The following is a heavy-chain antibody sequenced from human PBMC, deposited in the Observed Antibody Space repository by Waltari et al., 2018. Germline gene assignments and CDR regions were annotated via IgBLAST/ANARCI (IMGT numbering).Heavy chain of an antibody. Sequence: QLQLQESGPGLVKPSETLSLTCTVSGGSINSSSYYWAWIRQPPGKGLEWIGSIYYSGSTYYNPSLKSRVTVSVDASKNQFSLKLSSVTAADTAVYYCARASRWGGDPGYYYMDVWGKGTTVTVSS. J-gene: IGHJ6*03. D-gene: IGHD2-21*01. CDR1: GGSINSSSYY. V-gene: IGHV4-39*07. CDR3: ARASRWGGDPGYYYMDV. CDR2: IYYSGST.